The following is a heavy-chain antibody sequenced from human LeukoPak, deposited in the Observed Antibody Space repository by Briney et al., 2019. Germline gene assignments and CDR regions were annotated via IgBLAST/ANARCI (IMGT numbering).Heavy chain of an antibody. D-gene: IGHD2-2*02. Sequence: GASVKVSCKASGGTFSSYAISWVRQDPGQGLEWMGGIIPIFGTANYAQKFQGRVTITADESTSTAYMELSSLRSEDTAVYYCARKRYCSSTSCYNYYYGMDVWGQGTTVTVSS. J-gene: IGHJ6*02. V-gene: IGHV1-69*13. CDR1: GGTFSSYA. CDR2: IIPIFGTA. CDR3: ARKRYCSSTSCYNYYYGMDV.